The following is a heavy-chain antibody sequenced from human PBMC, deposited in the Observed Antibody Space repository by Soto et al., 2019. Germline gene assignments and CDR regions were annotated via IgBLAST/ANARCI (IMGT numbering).Heavy chain of an antibody. CDR2: MNPNSGNT. Sequence: GASVKASCKASGYTFTSYAMHWVRQAPGQRLEWMGWMNPNSGNTGYAQKFQGRVTMTRNTSISTAYMELSSLRSEDTAVYYCARSSIADDAFDIWGQGTMVTVSS. V-gene: IGHV1-8*02. CDR1: GYTFTSYA. D-gene: IGHD6-6*01. CDR3: ARSSIADDAFDI. J-gene: IGHJ3*02.